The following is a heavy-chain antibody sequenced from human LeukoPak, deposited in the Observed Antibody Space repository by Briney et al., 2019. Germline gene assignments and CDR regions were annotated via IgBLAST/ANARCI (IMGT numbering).Heavy chain of an antibody. CDR3: ARVGRSSWPPGYYYYMDV. J-gene: IGHJ6*03. CDR2: IIPIFGTA. Sequence: GASVKVSCKASGGTFSSYAISWVRQAPGQGLEWMGGIIPIFGTANYAQKFQGRVTITADESTSTAYMELSSLRSEDTAVYYCARVGRSSWPPGYYYYMDVWGKGTTVTVSS. CDR1: GGTFSSYA. D-gene: IGHD6-13*01. V-gene: IGHV1-69*13.